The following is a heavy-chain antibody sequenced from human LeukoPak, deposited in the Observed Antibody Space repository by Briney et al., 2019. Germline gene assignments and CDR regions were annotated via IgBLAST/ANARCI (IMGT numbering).Heavy chain of an antibody. Sequence: GGSLRLSCAASGFMFSSYGMSWARQAPGKGLEWVSVISGSGGSTYYADSVKGRFTISRDNSKNTLYLQLNSLRAEDTAVYYCAKFPPSYSSTKPGDYWGQGTLVTVSS. V-gene: IGHV3-23*01. CDR1: GFMFSSYG. D-gene: IGHD6-13*01. J-gene: IGHJ4*02. CDR3: AKFPPSYSSTKPGDY. CDR2: ISGSGGST.